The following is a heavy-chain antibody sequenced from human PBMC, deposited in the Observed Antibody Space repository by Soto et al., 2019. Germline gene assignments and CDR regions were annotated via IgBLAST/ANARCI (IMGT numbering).Heavy chain of an antibody. CDR1: GFTFSSYA. CDR3: ARVRGNSGSYLGY. Sequence: QVQLVESGGGVVQPGRSLRLSCAASGFTFSSYAMHWVRQAPGKGLEWVAVISYDGSNKYYADSVKGRFTISRDKSKDTLYLQMNSLRVEDTAVYDCARVRGNSGSYLGYWGQGTLVTVS. J-gene: IGHJ4*02. CDR2: ISYDGSNK. V-gene: IGHV3-30-3*01. D-gene: IGHD3-10*01.